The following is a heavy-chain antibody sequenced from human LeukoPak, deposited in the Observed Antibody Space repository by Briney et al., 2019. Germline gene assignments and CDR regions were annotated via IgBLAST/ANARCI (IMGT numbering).Heavy chain of an antibody. CDR3: ARDLPISDSSGYYLDY. CDR2: IDNGGSYT. CDR1: GFIFSSKW. V-gene: IGHV3-74*01. J-gene: IGHJ4*02. Sequence: GGSLRLSCAASGFIFSSKWIHWVRQAPGKGLEWVSRIDNGGSYTNCADSVKGRFTISRDNAKKTLYLQMNSLRAEDTAVYYCARDLPISDSSGYYLDYWGQGTVVTVSS. D-gene: IGHD3-22*01.